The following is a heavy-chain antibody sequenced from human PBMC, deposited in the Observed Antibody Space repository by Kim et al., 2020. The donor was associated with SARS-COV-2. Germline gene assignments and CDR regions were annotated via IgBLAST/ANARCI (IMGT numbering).Heavy chain of an antibody. CDR1: GFTFSDYF. J-gene: IGHJ6*02. D-gene: IGHD6-13*01. CDR2: ISSSSTYT. Sequence: GGSLRLSCAASGFTFSDYFMSWIRQAPGKGLEWVSYISSSSTYTNYADSVKGRFTLSXDNATNSLYLKXXXXRAEDPAVYYXAXXXXXAAADNYYYYGIDVWGXXXXVTVSS. CDR3: AXXXXXAAADNYYYYGIDV. V-gene: IGHV3-11*06.